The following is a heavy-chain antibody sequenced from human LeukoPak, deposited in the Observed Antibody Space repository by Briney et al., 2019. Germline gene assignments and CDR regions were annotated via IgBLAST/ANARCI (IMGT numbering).Heavy chain of an antibody. CDR2: IYYSGST. J-gene: IGHJ4*02. V-gene: IGHV4-59*01. CDR3: ARGNPGFDY. CDR1: GGSISSYY. Sequence: KASETLSFTCTVSGGSISSYYWSWIRQPPGKGLEWIGYIYYSGSTNYNPSLKSRVTISVDTSKNQFSLKLSSVTAADTAVYYCARGNPGFDYWGQGTLVTVSS. D-gene: IGHD3-10*01.